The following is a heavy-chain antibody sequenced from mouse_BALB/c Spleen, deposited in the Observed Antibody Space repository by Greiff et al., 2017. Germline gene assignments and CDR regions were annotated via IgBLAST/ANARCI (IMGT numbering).Heavy chain of an antibody. V-gene: IGHV5-12-1*01. J-gene: IGHJ1*01. Sequence: EVMLVESGGGLVKPGGSLKLSCAASGFAFSSYDMSWVRQTPEKRLEWVAYISSGGGSTYYPDTVKGRFTISRDNAKNTLYLQMSSLKSEDTAMYYCARPGSITTGWYFDVWGAGTTVTVSS. CDR3: ARPGSITTGWYFDV. D-gene: IGHD1-2*01. CDR1: GFAFSSYD. CDR2: ISSGGGST.